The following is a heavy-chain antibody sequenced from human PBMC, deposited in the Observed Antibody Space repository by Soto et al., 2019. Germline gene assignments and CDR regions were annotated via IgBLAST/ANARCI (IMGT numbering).Heavy chain of an antibody. Sequence: QVQLVESGGGVVQPGRSLRLSCAASGFTISSYGMHWVRQAPGKGLEWVAVISYDGSNKYYADSVKGRFTISRDNSKNTLYLQMNSLRAEDTAVYYCAKEYYYYYMDVWGKGTTVTVSS. CDR3: AKEYYYYYMDV. J-gene: IGHJ6*03. CDR2: ISYDGSNK. CDR1: GFTISSYG. V-gene: IGHV3-30*18.